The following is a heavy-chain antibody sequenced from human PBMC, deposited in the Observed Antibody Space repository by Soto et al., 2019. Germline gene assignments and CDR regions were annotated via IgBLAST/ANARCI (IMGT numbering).Heavy chain of an antibody. J-gene: IGHJ4*02. CDR3: ARAPLPVRSFFDY. Sequence: PSETLSLTCTVSGGSISSGGYYWSWIRQHPGKGLEWIGYIYYSGSTYYNPSLESRVTISVDTSKNQFSLKLSSVTAADTAVYYCARAPLPVRSFFDYWGQGTLVTVSS. CDR2: IYYSGST. D-gene: IGHD3-22*01. CDR1: GGSISSGGYY. V-gene: IGHV4-31*03.